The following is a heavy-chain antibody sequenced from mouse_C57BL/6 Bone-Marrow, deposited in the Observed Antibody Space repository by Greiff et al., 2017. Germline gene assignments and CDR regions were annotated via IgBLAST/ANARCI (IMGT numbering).Heavy chain of an antibody. J-gene: IGHJ2*01. V-gene: IGHV5-12*01. Sequence: EVQGVESGGGLVQPGGSLKLSCAASGFTFSDYYMYWVRQTPEKRLEWVAYISNGGGSNYYPDTVKGRFTIARDNAKNTLYLQMSRLKSEDTAMYYCEREGREYYVDYWGQGTTLTVSS. CDR2: ISNGGGSN. CDR3: EREGREYYVDY. D-gene: IGHD1-1*01. CDR1: GFTFSDYY.